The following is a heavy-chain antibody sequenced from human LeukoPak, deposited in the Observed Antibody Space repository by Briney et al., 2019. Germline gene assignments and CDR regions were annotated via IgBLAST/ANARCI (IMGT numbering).Heavy chain of an antibody. CDR2: IYYSGST. CDR3: AGVLGATSAFDI. V-gene: IGHV4-30-4*01. Sequence: PSETLSLTCTVSGGSISSGDYYWSWIRQPPGKGLEWIGYIYYSGSTYYNPSLKSRVTISVDTSKNQFSLKLSSVTAADTAVYYCAGVLGATSAFDIWGQGTMVTVSS. D-gene: IGHD1-26*01. J-gene: IGHJ3*02. CDR1: GGSISSGDYY.